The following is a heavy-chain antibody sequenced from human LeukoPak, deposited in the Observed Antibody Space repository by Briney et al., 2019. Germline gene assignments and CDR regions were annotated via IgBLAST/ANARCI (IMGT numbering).Heavy chain of an antibody. CDR1: GGSISSYS. J-gene: IGHJ3*02. V-gene: IGHV4-59*01. Sequence: PSETLSLTCTVSGGSISSYSWTWIRQPPRKGLEWIGSIYYSGSTNYNPSLKSRVPISVDTSKNQFSLKLSSVNAADTAVYYCVRDRVLGAFDIWGQGTMVTVSS. CDR2: IYYSGST. D-gene: IGHD3-16*01. CDR3: VRDRVLGAFDI.